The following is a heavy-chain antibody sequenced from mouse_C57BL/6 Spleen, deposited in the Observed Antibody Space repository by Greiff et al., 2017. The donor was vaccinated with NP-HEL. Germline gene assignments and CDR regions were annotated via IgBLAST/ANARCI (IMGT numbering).Heavy chain of an antibody. CDR1: GFTFSDYG. J-gene: IGHJ4*01. D-gene: IGHD4-1*01. V-gene: IGHV5-15*01. Sequence: EVMLVESGGGLVQPGGSLKLSCAASGFTFSDYGMAWVRQAPRKGPEWVAFISNLAYSIYYADTVKCRVTISKENAKNTLYLEMSRLRSEDTAMYYCARKAGTEAMDYWGQGTSVTVSS. CDR3: ARKAGTEAMDY. CDR2: ISNLAYSI.